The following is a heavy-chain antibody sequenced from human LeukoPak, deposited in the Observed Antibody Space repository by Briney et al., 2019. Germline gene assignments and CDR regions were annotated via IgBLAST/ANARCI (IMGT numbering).Heavy chain of an antibody. Sequence: GGSLRLSCAASGFTFDDYAMHWVRQAPGKGLEWVSGISWNSGSIGYADSVKGRFTISRDNAKNSLYLQMNSLRAEDTALYYCAKDISGRGGDHPYYYYYYYGMDVWGQGTTVTVSS. CDR1: GFTFDDYA. CDR3: AKDISGRGGDHPYYYYYYYGMDV. D-gene: IGHD2-15*01. J-gene: IGHJ6*02. CDR2: ISWNSGSI. V-gene: IGHV3-9*01.